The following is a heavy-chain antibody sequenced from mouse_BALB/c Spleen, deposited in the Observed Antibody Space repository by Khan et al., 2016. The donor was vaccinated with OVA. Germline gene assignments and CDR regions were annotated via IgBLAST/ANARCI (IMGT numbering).Heavy chain of an antibody. V-gene: IGHV3-2*02. D-gene: IGHD1-1*01. Sequence: EVQLVESGPSLVKPSQSLSLTCTVTGYSITSNYAWSWIRQFPGSKLEWMGYISYSGATNYNPSLKSRISVTRDTSENQFFLQLNSVTTEDTATYSCARRNYYGYALDYWGQGTSVTVSS. CDR1: GYSITSNYA. J-gene: IGHJ4*01. CDR2: ISYSGAT. CDR3: ARRNYYGYALDY.